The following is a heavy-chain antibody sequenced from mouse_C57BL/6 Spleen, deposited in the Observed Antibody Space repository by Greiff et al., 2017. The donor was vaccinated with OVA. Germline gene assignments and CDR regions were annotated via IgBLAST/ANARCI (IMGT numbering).Heavy chain of an antibody. V-gene: IGHV14-4*01. CDR1: GFNIKDDY. D-gene: IGHD4-1*01. CDR2: IDPENGDT. J-gene: IGHJ2*01. CDR3: TTLGRREN. Sequence: EVQLQQSGAELVRPGASVKLSCTASGFNIKDDYMHWVKQRPEQGLEWIGWIDPENGDTEYASKFQGKATITADTSSNTAYLQLSSLTSEDTAVYYCTTLGRRENWGQGTTLTVSS.